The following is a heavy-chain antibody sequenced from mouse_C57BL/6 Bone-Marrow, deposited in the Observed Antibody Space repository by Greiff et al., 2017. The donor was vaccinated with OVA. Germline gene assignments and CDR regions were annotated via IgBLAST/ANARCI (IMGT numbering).Heavy chain of an antibody. V-gene: IGHV5-4*01. D-gene: IGHD1-1*01. Sequence: EVQLQQSGGGLVKPGGSLKLSCAASGFTFSSYAMSWVRQTPEKRLEWVATISDGGSYTYYPDNVKGRFTISRDNAKNNLYLQMSHLKSEDTAMYYCARDENYGSSWFAYWGQGTLVTVSA. J-gene: IGHJ3*01. CDR1: GFTFSSYA. CDR3: ARDENYGSSWFAY. CDR2: ISDGGSYT.